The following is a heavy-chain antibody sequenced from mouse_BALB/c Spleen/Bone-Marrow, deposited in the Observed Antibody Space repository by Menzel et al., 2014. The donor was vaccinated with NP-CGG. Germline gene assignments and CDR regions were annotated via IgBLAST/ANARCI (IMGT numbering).Heavy chain of an antibody. Sequence: QVQLQQSGAELVKPGASVKLSCKASGYTFTSYWMHWVNLTPGQGFEWIGEINHSNGGTNYNEKFKRKATLTVDNSSSTAYMQHINLTSEDSAVYYCAIGGLDYWGQGTTLTVSS. CDR1: GYTFTSYW. V-gene: IGHV1S16*01. CDR2: INHSNGGT. J-gene: IGHJ2*01. D-gene: IGHD3-3*01. CDR3: AIGGLDY.